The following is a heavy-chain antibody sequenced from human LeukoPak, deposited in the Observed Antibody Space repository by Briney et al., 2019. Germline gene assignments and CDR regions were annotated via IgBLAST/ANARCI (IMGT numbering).Heavy chain of an antibody. D-gene: IGHD1-1*01. CDR1: GDSISSGGHY. CDR3: ARSPGIWNEYGRLEY. Sequence: SETLSLTCTVSGDSISSGGHYWNWIRQRPGKGLEWIGYIFNTGSTYYNPSLKSRVAISVDTSKNQFSLKLSSVTAADTAVYYCARSPGIWNEYGRLEYWGQGALVTVSS. J-gene: IGHJ4*02. CDR2: IFNTGST. V-gene: IGHV4-31*03.